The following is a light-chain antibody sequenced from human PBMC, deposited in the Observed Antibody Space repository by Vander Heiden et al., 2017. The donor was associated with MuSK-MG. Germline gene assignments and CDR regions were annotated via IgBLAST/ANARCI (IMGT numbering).Light chain of an antibody. CDR1: QSVGNW. Sequence: DIQVTQSPSTLSASVGDRVTITCRASQSVGNWLAWYQQKPGKAPKVLIYRASSLESGVPSRFSGSGSGTEFTLTISSLQPDDFATYYCQRYPRYRTFGQGTKVEV. CDR3: QRYPRYRT. CDR2: RAS. J-gene: IGKJ1*01. V-gene: IGKV1-5*03.